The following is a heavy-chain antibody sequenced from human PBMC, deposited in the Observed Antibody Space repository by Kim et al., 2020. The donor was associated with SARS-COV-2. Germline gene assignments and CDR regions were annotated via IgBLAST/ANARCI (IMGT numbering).Heavy chain of an antibody. V-gene: IGHV3-30-3*01. CDR1: GFTFSDYA. J-gene: IGHJ6*02. D-gene: IGHD2-21*02. CDR3: ARGENVTLNYGMDV. Sequence: GGSLRLSCAASGFTFSDYALHWVRQPPGKGLEWVAVISLDGTNKYYTDSLKGRFTISRDNSKKMIFLQMENLSVEDTAVFYCARGENVTLNYGMDVWGQGTTVVVSS. CDR2: ISLDGTNK.